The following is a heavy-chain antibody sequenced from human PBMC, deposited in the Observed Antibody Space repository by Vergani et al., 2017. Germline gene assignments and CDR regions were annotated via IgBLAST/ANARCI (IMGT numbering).Heavy chain of an antibody. V-gene: IGHV1-46*01. CDR3: ARPREPAAIRGDFDY. CDR2: INPSGGST. Sequence: QVQLVQSGAEVKKPGASVKVSCKASGYTSTSYYMHWVRQAPGQGLEWMGIINPSGGSTSYAQKFQGRVTMTRDTSTSTVYMELSSLRSEDTAVYYCARPREPAAIRGDFDYWGQGTLVTVSS. CDR1: GYTSTSYY. D-gene: IGHD2-2*02. J-gene: IGHJ4*02.